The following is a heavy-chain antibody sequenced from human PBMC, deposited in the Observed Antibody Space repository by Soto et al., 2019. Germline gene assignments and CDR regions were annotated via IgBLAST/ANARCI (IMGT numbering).Heavy chain of an antibody. D-gene: IGHD3-3*01. CDR2: IIPIFGTA. V-gene: IGHV1-69*13. CDR1: GGTCSSYA. J-gene: IGHJ4*02. CDR3: ARVPRDDFWSGYYNPYFDY. Sequence: SVKLSCEDSGGTCSSYAISWLRHAPRQGVEWMGGIIPIFGTANYAQKFQGRVTITADESTSTAYMELRRLRSADTAVYHCARVPRDDFWSGYYNPYFDYWGQGTLVTVPS.